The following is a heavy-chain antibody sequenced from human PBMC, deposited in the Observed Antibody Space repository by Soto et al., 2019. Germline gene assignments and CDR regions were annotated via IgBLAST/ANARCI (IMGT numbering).Heavy chain of an antibody. V-gene: IGHV4-59*01. CDR1: GGSISSYY. D-gene: IGHD1-26*01. CDR3: ARVLKRRSYYFDY. Sequence: SETLSLTYTVSGGSISSYYWSWIRQPPGKGLEWIGYIYYSGSTNYNPSLKSRVTISVDTSKNQFSLKLSSVTAADTAVYYCARVLKRRSYYFDYWGQGTLVTVSS. J-gene: IGHJ4*02. CDR2: IYYSGST.